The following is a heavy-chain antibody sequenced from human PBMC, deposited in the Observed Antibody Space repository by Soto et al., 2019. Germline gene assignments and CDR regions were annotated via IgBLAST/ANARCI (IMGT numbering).Heavy chain of an antibody. CDR2: ISAYNGNT. Sequence: ASVKVSCKASGYTFTSYGISWVRQAHGQGLEWMGWISAYNGNTNYAQKLQGRVTMTTDTSRSTAYMELRSLRSDDTAVYYCARDKSLLWFGELLASDNWFDPWGQGTLVTVSS. D-gene: IGHD3-10*01. CDR1: GYTFTSYG. V-gene: IGHV1-18*01. J-gene: IGHJ5*02. CDR3: ARDKSLLWFGELLASDNWFDP.